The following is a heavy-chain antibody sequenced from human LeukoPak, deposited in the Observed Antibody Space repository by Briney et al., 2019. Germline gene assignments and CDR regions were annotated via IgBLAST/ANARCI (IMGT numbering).Heavy chain of an antibody. CDR3: ARLYGDYLPFDY. V-gene: IGHV4-59*08. D-gene: IGHD4-17*01. CDR2: IYYSGST. J-gene: IGHJ4*02. CDR1: GGSISSYY. Sequence: PSETLSLTYTVSGGSISSYYWSWIRQPPGKGLEWIGYIYYSGSTNYNPSLKSRVTISVDTSKNQFSLKLSSVTAADTAVYYCARLYGDYLPFDYWGQGTLVTVSS.